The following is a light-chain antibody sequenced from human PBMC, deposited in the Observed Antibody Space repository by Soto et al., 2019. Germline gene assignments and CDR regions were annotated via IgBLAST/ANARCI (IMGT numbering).Light chain of an antibody. J-gene: IGKJ1*01. CDR3: QHYNSYSEA. Sequence: DIQMTQSPSTLSGSVGDRVTITCRASQTISSWLAWYQQKPGKAPKLLIYKASTLKSGVPSRFSGSGSGTEFTLTISSLQPDDFATYYCQHYNSYSEAFGQGPKVELQ. CDR2: KAS. V-gene: IGKV1-5*03. CDR1: QTISSW.